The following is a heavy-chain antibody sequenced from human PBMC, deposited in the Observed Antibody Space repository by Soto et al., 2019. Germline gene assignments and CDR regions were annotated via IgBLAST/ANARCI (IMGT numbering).Heavy chain of an antibody. CDR2: ISHDGNHK. Sequence: GGSLRLSCAASGFTFNTYSMHWVRQAPGKGLEWVAIISHDGNHKYYADSVKGRLTISRDNSKNTLYLQMDSLRGEDTAVYYCARDNEAGSSNWDYNYYGMDLWGQGTTVTVAS. D-gene: IGHD6-13*01. V-gene: IGHV3-30-3*01. J-gene: IGHJ6*02. CDR3: ARDNEAGSSNWDYNYYGMDL. CDR1: GFTFNTYS.